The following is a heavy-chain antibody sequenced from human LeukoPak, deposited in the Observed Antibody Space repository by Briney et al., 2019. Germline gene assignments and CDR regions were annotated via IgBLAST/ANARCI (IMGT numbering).Heavy chain of an antibody. CDR3: ARGRYCSGGSCYFGPTFDP. CDR1: GYTFTGYY. CDR2: ISPNSGGT. V-gene: IGHV1-2*02. D-gene: IGHD2-15*01. J-gene: IGHJ5*02. Sequence: ASVKVSCKASGYTFTGYYMHWVRQAPGQGLEWMGWISPNSGGTNYAQKFQGRVTMTRDTSISTAYMELSRLRSDDTAVYYCARGRYCSGGSCYFGPTFDPWGQGTLVTVSS.